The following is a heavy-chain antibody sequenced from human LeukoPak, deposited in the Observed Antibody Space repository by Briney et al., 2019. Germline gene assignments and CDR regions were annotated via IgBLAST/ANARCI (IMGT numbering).Heavy chain of an antibody. CDR1: GGSISSYY. CDR3: ARDSGILAGYYPYFDY. CDR2: ISYSGST. Sequence: KPSETLSLTCTVSGGSISSYYWSWIRQPPGKGLEWIGNISYSGSTNYNPSLKSRVTISVDTSKNQFSLKLSSVTAADTAVYYCARDSGILAGYYPYFDYWGQGTLVTVSS. D-gene: IGHD3-9*01. V-gene: IGHV4-59*01. J-gene: IGHJ4*02.